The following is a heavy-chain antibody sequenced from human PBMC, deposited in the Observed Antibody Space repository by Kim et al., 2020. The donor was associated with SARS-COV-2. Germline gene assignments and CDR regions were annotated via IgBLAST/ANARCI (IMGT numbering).Heavy chain of an antibody. J-gene: IGHJ4*02. CDR3: AKDFSSDRRAWIHDA. V-gene: IGHV3-23*01. Sequence: GGSLRLSCVGSGFTFTSFAMSWVRQAPGKGLEWISAVSGSGEGTFYADSVGGRFTISRENSRNTLYLQMTSLRADDTAIYYCAKDFSSDRRAWIHDAWGQGTLVTVSS. CDR2: VSGSGEGT. CDR1: GFTFTSFA. D-gene: IGHD5-18*01.